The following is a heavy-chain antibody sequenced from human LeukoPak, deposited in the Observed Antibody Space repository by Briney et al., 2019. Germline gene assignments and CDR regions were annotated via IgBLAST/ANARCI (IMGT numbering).Heavy chain of an antibody. CDR3: ARNCSTTNCFRY. CDR1: GFTFSSHA. Sequence: GGSLRHSCAASGFTFSSHAMHWVRQAPGKGLEWVAVISNDGSNQYYADSVKGRFTISRDNSKNTLYLQMNSLRAEDTAVYYCARNCSTTNCFRYWGQGTLVTVSS. V-gene: IGHV3-30-3*01. J-gene: IGHJ4*02. CDR2: ISNDGSNQ. D-gene: IGHD2-2*01.